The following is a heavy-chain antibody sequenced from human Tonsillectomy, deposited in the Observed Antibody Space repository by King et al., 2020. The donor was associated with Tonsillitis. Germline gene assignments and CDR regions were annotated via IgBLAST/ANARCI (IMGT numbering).Heavy chain of an antibody. CDR3: AREGAGIAAALDY. V-gene: IGHV1-69*17. Sequence: VQLVQSGAEVKKPGSSVKVSCKASGGTFSSYGISWVRQAPGQGLEWMGGIIPIFGMANYAQKFQGRVTVTADQSTSTAYMELSSLRSEDTAVYYCAREGAGIAAALDYWGQGTLVTVSS. D-gene: IGHD6-13*01. CDR1: GGTFSSYG. J-gene: IGHJ4*02. CDR2: IIPIFGMA.